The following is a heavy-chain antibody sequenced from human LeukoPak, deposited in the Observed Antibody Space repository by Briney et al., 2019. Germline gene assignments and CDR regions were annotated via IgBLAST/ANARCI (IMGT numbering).Heavy chain of an antibody. D-gene: IGHD6-19*01. CDR1: GYTFSSHY. CDR2: INPSGGST. J-gene: IGHJ4*02. V-gene: IGHV1-46*01. Sequence: ASVKVSCKASGYTFSSHYIHWVRLAPGQGLEWMGIINPSGGSTSYAQKFQGRVTITRDTSTSTVYMELSSLRSEDTAVYYCARDLSSGWYYFDYWGQGTLVTVSS. CDR3: ARDLSSGWYYFDY.